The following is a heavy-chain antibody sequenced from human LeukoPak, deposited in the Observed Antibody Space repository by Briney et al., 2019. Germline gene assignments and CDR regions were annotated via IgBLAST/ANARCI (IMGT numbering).Heavy chain of an antibody. CDR1: GFTFSIYA. J-gene: IGHJ4*02. CDR2: ISGSGDST. V-gene: IGHV3-23*01. CDR3: ADGAYRAKLGY. Sequence: GGSLRLSCAASGFTFSIYAMSWVRQAPGKGLEWVSAISGSGDSTHYADSVKGRFTISRDNAKNTLSLQMTSLRAEDTAVYYCADGAYRAKLGYWGQGTLVTVSS. D-gene: IGHD3-16*02.